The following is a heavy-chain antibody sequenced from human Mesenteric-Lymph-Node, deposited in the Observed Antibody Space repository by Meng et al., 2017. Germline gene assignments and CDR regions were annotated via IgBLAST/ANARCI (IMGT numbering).Heavy chain of an antibody. CDR2: INWDGTST. CDR3: AKDRGGSTVPYYFDY. Sequence: GESLKISCAASGFVLGDYTMHWVRQAPGKGLEWVSLINWDGTSTSYADSVKDRFTISRDNHKNSLYLQMNSLRTEDTAFYYCAKDRGGSTVPYYFDYCGQ. CDR1: GFVLGDYT. V-gene: IGHV3-43*01. D-gene: IGHD4-17*01. J-gene: IGHJ4*02.